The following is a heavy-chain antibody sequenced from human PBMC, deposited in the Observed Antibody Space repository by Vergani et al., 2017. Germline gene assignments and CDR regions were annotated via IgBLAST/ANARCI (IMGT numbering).Heavy chain of an antibody. CDR1: GDSVISTDYH. V-gene: IGHV4-30-4*08. D-gene: IGHD3-22*01. CDR3: ARGITMIVVVTSEGSWFDP. Sequence: QVQLQESGPGLVKPSETLSLTCTVSGDSVISTDYHWGWIRQPPGKGLEWIGYIYYSGSTYYNPSLKSRVTISVDTSKNQFSLKLSSVTAADTAVYYCARGITMIVVVTSEGSWFDPWGQGTLVTVSS. J-gene: IGHJ5*02. CDR2: IYYSGST.